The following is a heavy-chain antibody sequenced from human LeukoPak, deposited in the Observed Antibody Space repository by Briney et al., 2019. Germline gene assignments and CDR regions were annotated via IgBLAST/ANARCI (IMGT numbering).Heavy chain of an antibody. J-gene: IGHJ4*02. CDR1: GYTFTSYD. D-gene: IGHD1-26*01. V-gene: IGHV1-8*01. Sequence: ASVKVSCKASGYTFTSYDINWVRQATGQGLEWMGWMNPNSGDTGYAQRFQGRVTMTRSASINTAYMELSSLTSDDTAVYYCARSSVGARRRIDYWGQGTLVTVSS. CDR2: MNPNSGDT. CDR3: ARSSVGARRRIDY.